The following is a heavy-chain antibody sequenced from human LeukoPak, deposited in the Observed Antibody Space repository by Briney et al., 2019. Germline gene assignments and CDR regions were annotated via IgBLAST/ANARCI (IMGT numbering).Heavy chain of an antibody. V-gene: IGHV3-30*03. CDR3: AREDSSGLGAFDI. D-gene: IGHD3-22*01. CDR2: ISYDGSNK. Sequence: GGSLRLSCAASGFTFISYGMHSLRQAPGKGLEWVAVISYDGSNKYYADSVKGRFAISRDKSKNTLHLQMNSLRAEDAAVYFCAREDSSGLGAFDIWGQGTMVTVSS. J-gene: IGHJ3*02. CDR1: GFTFISYG.